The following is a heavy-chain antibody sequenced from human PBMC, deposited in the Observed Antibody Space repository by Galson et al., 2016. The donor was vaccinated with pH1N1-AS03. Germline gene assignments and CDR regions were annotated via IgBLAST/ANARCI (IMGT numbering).Heavy chain of an antibody. CDR2: ISTYNSNT. CDR1: GYIFVDYN. D-gene: IGHD2/OR15-2a*01. CDR3: AREALNSRYIDF. V-gene: IGHV1-18*01. J-gene: IGHJ4*02. Sequence: SVKVSCKASGYIFVDYNIYWVRQAPGQGLEWMGWISTYNSNTDYAPMLQGRVTMTTDTSTSTAYMELRSLKSEDTAVYYCAREALNSRYIDFWGQGTLVTVSS.